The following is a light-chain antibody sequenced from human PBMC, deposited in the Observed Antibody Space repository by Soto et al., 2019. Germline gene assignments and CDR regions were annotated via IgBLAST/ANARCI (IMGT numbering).Light chain of an antibody. CDR1: SGHISYD. V-gene: IGLV4-69*02. CDR3: RGGGTGLL. CDR2: LNSDDSH. Sequence: QLVLTQSPSASASLGASVKLTCTRSSGHISYDIAWHQQQPEKGPRYLMKLNSDDSHSKGAGIPDRFSGCSSGAARYLAIGCGEGEEEAECGGRGGGTGLLFGGGTKVTVL. J-gene: IGLJ2*01.